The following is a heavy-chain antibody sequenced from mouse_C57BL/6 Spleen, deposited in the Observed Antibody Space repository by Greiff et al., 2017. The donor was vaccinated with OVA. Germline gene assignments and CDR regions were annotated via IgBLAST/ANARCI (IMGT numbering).Heavy chain of an antibody. J-gene: IGHJ1*03. Sequence: QVQLQQPGAELVRPGTSVKLSCKASGYTFTSYWMHWVKQRPGQGLEWIGVIDPSDSYTNYNQKFKGKATLTVDTSSSTAYMQLSSLTSEDSAVYYCARRAVVATKRWYFDVWGTGTTVTVSS. V-gene: IGHV1-59*01. CDR2: IDPSDSYT. CDR3: ARRAVVATKRWYFDV. CDR1: GYTFTSYW. D-gene: IGHD1-1*01.